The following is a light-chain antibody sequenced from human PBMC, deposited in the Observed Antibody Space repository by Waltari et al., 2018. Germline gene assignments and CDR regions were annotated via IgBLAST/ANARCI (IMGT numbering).Light chain of an antibody. Sequence: EIVMTQSPATLSVSPGERATLSCRASQSVSHNLAWYQQKPGQAPRLLIFGASTKATGIPARFSGSGSGTEFTLTISDMQSEDFTLYYCQQYNDWPPGTFGPGTKVDIK. J-gene: IGKJ3*01. CDR1: QSVSHN. CDR3: QQYNDWPPGT. V-gene: IGKV3-15*01. CDR2: GAS.